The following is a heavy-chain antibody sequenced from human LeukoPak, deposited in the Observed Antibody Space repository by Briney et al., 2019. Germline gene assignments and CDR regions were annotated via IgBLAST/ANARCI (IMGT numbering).Heavy chain of an antibody. CDR2: ISWNSGTV. D-gene: IGHD2-2*01. V-gene: IGHV3-9*03. CDR1: GLNFNDYA. Sequence: TGRSLRLSCAASGLNFNDYAMHWVRQAPGKGLEWVSGISWNSGTVAYADSVKGRFTISRDNSKKSLYLQMNSLRAEDMALYYCAKASADWYFDLWGRGTLVTVSS. CDR3: AKASADWYFDL. J-gene: IGHJ2*01.